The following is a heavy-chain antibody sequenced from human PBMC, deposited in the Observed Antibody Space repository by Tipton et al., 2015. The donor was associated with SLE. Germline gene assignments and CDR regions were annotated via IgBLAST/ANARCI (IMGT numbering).Heavy chain of an antibody. J-gene: IGHJ4*02. CDR3: ALGLGGSYYFDY. CDR2: INPNSGGT. D-gene: IGHD1-26*01. Sequence: QLVQSGAEVKKPGASVKVSCKASGYTFTGYYMHWVRQAPGQGLEWMGWINPNSGGTNYAQNFQGRVTMTRDTSITTASMDLSRLRSDDTAMYYCALGLGGSYYFDYWGQGALVTVSS. V-gene: IGHV1-2*02. CDR1: GYTFTGYY.